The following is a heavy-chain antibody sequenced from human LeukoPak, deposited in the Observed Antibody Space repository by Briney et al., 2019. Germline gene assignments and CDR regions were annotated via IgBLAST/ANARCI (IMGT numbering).Heavy chain of an antibody. V-gene: IGHV4-34*01. Sequence: SETLSLTCAVYGVSFSGYYWSWIRQPPGKGLEWIGDVNHSGSTNYNPSLKSRVTISVDTSKNQFSLKLSSVTAADTAIYYCAGASYDSSGYYGWSAFDIWGQGTMVTVSS. CDR2: VNHSGST. D-gene: IGHD3-22*01. CDR3: AGASYDSSGYYGWSAFDI. J-gene: IGHJ3*02. CDR1: GVSFSGYY.